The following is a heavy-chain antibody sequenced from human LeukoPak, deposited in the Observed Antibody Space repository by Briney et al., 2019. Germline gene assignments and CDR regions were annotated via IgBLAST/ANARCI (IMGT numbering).Heavy chain of an antibody. CDR2: IYYNGST. V-gene: IGHV4-59*01. CDR3: ERDYSNYGLDY. Sequence: SETLSLTCTVAGRSISSYYWNWIRQPPGKGLEWIGFIYYNGSTNYNPSLKSRVTISVDTSKNRFSPKLSSVTAADTAVYYCERDYSNYGLDYWGQGTLVTVSS. CDR1: GRSISSYY. D-gene: IGHD4-11*01. J-gene: IGHJ4*02.